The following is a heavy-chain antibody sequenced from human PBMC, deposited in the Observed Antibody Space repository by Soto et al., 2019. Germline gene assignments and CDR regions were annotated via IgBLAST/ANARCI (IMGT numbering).Heavy chain of an antibody. CDR2: INAGNGNT. CDR3: ARGAEVKTGTTPYYYYGMDV. J-gene: IGHJ6*02. CDR1: GYTFTSYA. Sequence: ASVKVSCKASGYTFTSYAMHWVRQAPGQRLEWMGWINAGNGNTKYSQKFQGRVTITRDTSASTAYMELSSLRSEDTAVYYCARGAEVKTGTTPYYYYGMDVWGQGTTVTVSS. D-gene: IGHD1-1*01. V-gene: IGHV1-3*01.